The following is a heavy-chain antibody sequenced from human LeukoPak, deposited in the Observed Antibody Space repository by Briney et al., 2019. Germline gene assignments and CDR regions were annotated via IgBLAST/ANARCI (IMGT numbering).Heavy chain of an antibody. CDR2: ISRNRNYI. J-gene: IGHJ4*02. V-gene: IGHV3-21*06. CDR1: GFSFSLYS. Sequence: PGGSLRLSCAASGFSFSLYSMNWVRQAPGKGLEWVSTISRNRNYIYYAGSVKGRFAISSDDARNSLFLHMNSLRAEDSAVYFCTRDLSAGLQGGFDSWGQGTLVSVSS. CDR3: TRDLSAGLQGGFDS. D-gene: IGHD3-10*01.